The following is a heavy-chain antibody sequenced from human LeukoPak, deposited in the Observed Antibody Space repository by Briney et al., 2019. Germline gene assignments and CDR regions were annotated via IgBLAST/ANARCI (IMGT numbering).Heavy chain of an antibody. CDR1: GGSFSGYY. Sequence: SETLSLTCAVYGGSFSGYYWSWIRQPPGKGLEWIGEINHSGSTYYNPSLKSRVTISVDTSKNQFSLKLSSVTAADTAVYYCARPSWLYSSSPFDYWGQGTLVTVSS. D-gene: IGHD6-6*01. V-gene: IGHV4-34*01. J-gene: IGHJ4*02. CDR3: ARPSWLYSSSPFDY. CDR2: INHSGST.